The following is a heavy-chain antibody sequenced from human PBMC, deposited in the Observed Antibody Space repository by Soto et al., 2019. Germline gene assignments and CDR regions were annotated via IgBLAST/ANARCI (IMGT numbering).Heavy chain of an antibody. V-gene: IGHV3-23*01. CDR3: ATYGSPDYHDSYAMDV. CDR2: ISGSGVST. D-gene: IGHD3-10*01. J-gene: IGHJ6*02. CDR1: GFTFGTYA. Sequence: PGGSLRLSCVGSGFTFGTYAMSWVRQAPGKGREWVSGISGSGVSTYYADSVMGRFTTSRDSSKSTLFLHMNSLRAEDTAVYYCATYGSPDYHDSYAMDVWGQGTTVTVSS.